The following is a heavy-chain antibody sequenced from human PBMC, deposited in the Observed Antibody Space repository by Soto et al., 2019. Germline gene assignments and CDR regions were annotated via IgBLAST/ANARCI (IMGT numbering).Heavy chain of an antibody. V-gene: IGHV1-18*01. J-gene: IGHJ4*02. D-gene: IGHD2-15*01. CDR1: GYTFTSYG. CDR2: ISAYNGNT. Sequence: ASVKVSCKASGYTFTSYGISWVRQAPGQGLEWMGWISAYNGNTNYAQKLQGRVTMTTDTSTSTAYMGLRSLRSDDTAVYYCARDWVVVVVAAAPYSPFDYWGQGTLVTVSS. CDR3: ARDWVVVVVAAAPYSPFDY.